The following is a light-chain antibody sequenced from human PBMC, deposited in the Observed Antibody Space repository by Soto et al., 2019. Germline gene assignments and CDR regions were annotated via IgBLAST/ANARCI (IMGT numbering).Light chain of an antibody. V-gene: IGLV3-21*04. CDR1: NIGSKS. CDR2: YDS. CDR3: QVWDSSSDHRWV. J-gene: IGLJ3*02. Sequence: SYELTQPPSVSVAPGKTARITCGGNNIGSKSEHWYQQKPGQAPVLVIYYDSDRPSGIPERFSGSNSGNTATLTIRRVEAGDEAGYYCQVWDSSSDHRWVFGGGTKVTVL.